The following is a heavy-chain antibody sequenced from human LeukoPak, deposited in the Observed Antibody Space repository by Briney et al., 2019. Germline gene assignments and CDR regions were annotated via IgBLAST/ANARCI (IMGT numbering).Heavy chain of an antibody. J-gene: IGHJ4*02. Sequence: SETLSLTCTVSGGSLSSSNYYWGWIRQPPGKGLEWIGEINHSGSTNYNPSLKSRVTISVDTSKNQFSLKLSSVTAADTAVYYCARGRIAVAGTRDYFDYWGQGTLVTVSS. CDR2: INHSGST. D-gene: IGHD6-19*01. CDR3: ARGRIAVAGTRDYFDY. V-gene: IGHV4-39*07. CDR1: GGSLSSSNYY.